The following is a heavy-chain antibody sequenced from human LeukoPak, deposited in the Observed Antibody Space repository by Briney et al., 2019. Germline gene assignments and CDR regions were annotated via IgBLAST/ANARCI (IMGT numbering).Heavy chain of an antibody. J-gene: IGHJ2*01. D-gene: IGHD2/OR15-2a*01. CDR3: ARGGTDYFSAGYFDL. V-gene: IGHV1-69*05. CDR2: IIPIFGTA. CDR1: GYTFTGYY. Sequence: GASVKVSCKASGYTFTGYYMHWVRQAPGQGLEWMGRIIPIFGTADYAQKFQGRVTITTDESTSTAYMELSSLRSEDTAVYYCARGGTDYFSAGYFDLWGRGTLVTVSS.